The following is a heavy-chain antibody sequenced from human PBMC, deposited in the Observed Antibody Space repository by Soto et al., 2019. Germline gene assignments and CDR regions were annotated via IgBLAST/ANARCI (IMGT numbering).Heavy chain of an antibody. J-gene: IGHJ6*02. V-gene: IGHV1-69*02. CDR3: ARGSYYGSGSGALYYYYGMDV. CDR2: IIPILGIA. D-gene: IGHD3-10*01. CDR1: RGTIGSYT. Sequence: SVKASWEASRGTIGSYTISWVRQAPGRGHKWMGRIIPILGIANYAQKFQGRVTITADKSASTAYMELSSLRSEDTAVYYCARGSYYGSGSGALYYYYGMDVWGQGTTVTFSS.